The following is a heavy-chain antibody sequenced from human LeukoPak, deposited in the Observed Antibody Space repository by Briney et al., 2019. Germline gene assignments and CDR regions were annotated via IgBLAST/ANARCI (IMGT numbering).Heavy chain of an antibody. Sequence: ASVKVSCKASGGTFSSYAISWVRQAPGQGLEWMGWISVNNGNTKYIQKLQGRVSMTTDTSTSTASMELRSLRSDDMGVYYCARDSGRGWYEFRWGQGTLVTVSS. D-gene: IGHD6-19*01. V-gene: IGHV1-18*03. CDR3: ARDSGRGWYEFR. J-gene: IGHJ4*02. CDR1: GGTFSSYA. CDR2: ISVNNGNT.